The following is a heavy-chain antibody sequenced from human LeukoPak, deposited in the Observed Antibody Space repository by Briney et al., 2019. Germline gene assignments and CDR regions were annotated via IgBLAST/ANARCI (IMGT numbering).Heavy chain of an antibody. V-gene: IGHV1-2*02. CDR2: INPNSGGT. CDR3: ARELQWLRWTGNRFDP. J-gene: IGHJ5*02. D-gene: IGHD5-12*01. Sequence: GASVTVSCRASGYTFTGYYMHWVRQAPGQGLEWMGWINPNSGGTNYAQKFQGRVTMTRDTSTSTAYMELSRLRSDDTAVYYCARELQWLRWTGNRFDPWGQGTLVTVSS. CDR1: GYTFTGYY.